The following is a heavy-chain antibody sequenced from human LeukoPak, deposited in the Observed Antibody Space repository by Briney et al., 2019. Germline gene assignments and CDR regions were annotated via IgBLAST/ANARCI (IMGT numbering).Heavy chain of an antibody. Sequence: SETLSLTCTVSGGSISSYYWNWIRQPPGKGLEWIGYVYSSGSTNYNPALKSRVTISIDTSKNQFSLKLSSVTAADTAVYYCARVGDDRYCSSTSCSLDYWGQGTLVTVSS. D-gene: IGHD2-2*01. CDR3: ARVGDDRYCSSTSCSLDY. J-gene: IGHJ4*02. CDR2: VYSSGST. CDR1: GGSISSYY. V-gene: IGHV4-59*01.